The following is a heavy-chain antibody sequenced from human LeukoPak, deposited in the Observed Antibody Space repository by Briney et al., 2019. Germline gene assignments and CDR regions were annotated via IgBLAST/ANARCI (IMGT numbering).Heavy chain of an antibody. J-gene: IGHJ5*02. Sequence: ASVKVSCKVSGYTLTELSMHRVRQAPGKGLEWMGGFDPEDGETIYAQKFQGRVTLTEDTSTDTAYMELSSLRSEDTAVYYCATAGGSQASWFDPWGQGTLVTVSS. CDR3: ATAGGSQASWFDP. D-gene: IGHD1-26*01. CDR1: GYTLTELS. V-gene: IGHV1-24*01. CDR2: FDPEDGET.